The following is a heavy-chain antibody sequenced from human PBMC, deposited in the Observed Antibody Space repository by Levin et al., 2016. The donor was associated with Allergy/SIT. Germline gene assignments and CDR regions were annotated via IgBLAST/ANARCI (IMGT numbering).Heavy chain of an antibody. CDR3: ARGGEQQLVGFWSWFDP. D-gene: IGHD6-13*01. CDR2: INPNSGGT. Sequence: ASVKVSCKASGYTFTGYYMHWVRQAPGQGLEWMGWINPNSGGTNYAQKFQGWVTMTRDTSISTAYMELSRLRSDDTAVYYCARGGEQQLVGFWSWFDPWGQGTLVTVSS. J-gene: IGHJ5*02. V-gene: IGHV1-2*04. CDR1: GYTFTGYY.